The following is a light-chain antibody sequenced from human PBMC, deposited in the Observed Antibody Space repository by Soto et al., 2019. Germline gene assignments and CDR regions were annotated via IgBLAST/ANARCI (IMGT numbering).Light chain of an antibody. J-gene: IGKJ1*01. Sequence: EIVLTQSPATLSSSPGERATLSCRGSQTVNSRLALYQHKPGQAPRLLIYHKYNRATGIPARFSGSGSGTDFTFTISSLEPEDFAVYYCHQRQSWPRTFGQGTKVDI. CDR3: HQRQSWPRT. V-gene: IGKV3-11*01. CDR1: QTVNSR. CDR2: HKY.